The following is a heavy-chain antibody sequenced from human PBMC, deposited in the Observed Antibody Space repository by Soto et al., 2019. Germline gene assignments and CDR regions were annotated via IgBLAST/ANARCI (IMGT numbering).Heavy chain of an antibody. J-gene: IGHJ2*01. D-gene: IGHD2-2*01. CDR3: AKDPRSASLLMWYFDL. CDR1: GFTFSTYA. CDR2: IISSGDHT. Sequence: EVHLLESGGGLVQPGGSLRLSCAASGFTFSTYAMSWVRQAPGKGLEWVSTIISSGDHTYYADSVKGRFTISRDKSKNTLFLQMNSLRAEDTAIYYCAKDPRSASLLMWYFDLWGRGTLVTVSS. V-gene: IGHV3-23*01.